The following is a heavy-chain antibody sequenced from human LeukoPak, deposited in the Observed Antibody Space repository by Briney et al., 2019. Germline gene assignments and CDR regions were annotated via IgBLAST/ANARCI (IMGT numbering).Heavy chain of an antibody. J-gene: IGHJ4*02. Sequence: GGSLRLSCAASGFTFSSYSMNWVRQAPGKGLEWVSVIYSGGSTYYADSVKGRFTISRDNSKNTLYLQMNSLRAEDTAVYYCARDSHTSGWFLPDYWGQGTLVTVSS. D-gene: IGHD6-19*01. V-gene: IGHV3-53*01. CDR2: IYSGGST. CDR1: GFTFSSYS. CDR3: ARDSHTSGWFLPDY.